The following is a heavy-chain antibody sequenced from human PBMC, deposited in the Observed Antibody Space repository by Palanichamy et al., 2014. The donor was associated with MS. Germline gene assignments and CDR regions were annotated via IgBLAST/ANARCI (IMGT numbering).Heavy chain of an antibody. V-gene: IGHV3-15*01. CDR3: TTEEGYGDYAFDY. CDR2: IKSKTDGGTT. CDR1: GFTFSNAW. D-gene: IGHD4-17*01. Sequence: EVQLVESGGGLVKPGGSLRLSCAASGFTFSNAWMSWVRQAPGKGLEWVGRIKSKTDGGTTDYAAPVKGRFTISRDDSKNTLYLQMNSLKTEDTAVYYCTTEEGYGDYAFDYWGQGTLVTVSS. J-gene: IGHJ4*02.